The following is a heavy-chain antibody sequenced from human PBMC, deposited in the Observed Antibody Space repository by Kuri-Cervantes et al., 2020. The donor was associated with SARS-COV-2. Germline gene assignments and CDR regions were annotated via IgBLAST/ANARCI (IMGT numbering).Heavy chain of an antibody. CDR3: ARVSGYYLFDY. CDR2: IHYRETT. V-gene: IGHV4-39*01. D-gene: IGHD3-22*01. J-gene: IGHJ4*02. Sequence: SETLSLTCTVSGGSISGSGYYWAWIRQPPGKGLEWIGHIHYRETTYYNPSLKSRATISVDTSKNQFSLKLSSVTAADTAVYYCARVSGYYLFDYWGQGTLVTVSS. CDR1: GGSISGSGYY.